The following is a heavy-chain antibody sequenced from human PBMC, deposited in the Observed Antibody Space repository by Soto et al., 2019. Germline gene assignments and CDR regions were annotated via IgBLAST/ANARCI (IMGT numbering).Heavy chain of an antibody. D-gene: IGHD3-3*02. CDR1: GASVNSYY. V-gene: IGHV4-59*02. CDR2: IFNSGTI. CDR3: GRDLLATASARWYFYYGLDV. Sequence: SETLSLTCSVFGASVNSYYCSWIRQSPGRGLEWIGHIFNSGTIHYNPSLKSRVTMSVDSSKNQVSLKMNSVTAADTAIYYCGRDLLATASARWYFYYGLDVWGQGTAVTVSS. J-gene: IGHJ6*02.